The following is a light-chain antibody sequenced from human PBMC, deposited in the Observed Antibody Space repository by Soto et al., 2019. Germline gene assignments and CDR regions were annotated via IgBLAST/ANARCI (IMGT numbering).Light chain of an antibody. CDR3: QQRSNWRWLT. Sequence: EIVLTQSPATLSLSPGERATLSCRASQSVSSYLAWYQQKPGQSPRLLIYDASNRATGIPARFSGSGSGTDFTLTISSLEPEDFAVYYCQQRSNWRWLTFGGGTKVDI. J-gene: IGKJ4*01. CDR2: DAS. CDR1: QSVSSY. V-gene: IGKV3-11*01.